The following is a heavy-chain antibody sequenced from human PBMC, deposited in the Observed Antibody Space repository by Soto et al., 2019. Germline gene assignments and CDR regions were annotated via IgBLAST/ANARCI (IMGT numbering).Heavy chain of an antibody. D-gene: IGHD6-13*01. V-gene: IGHV3-30-3*01. Sequence: QVQLVESGGGVVQPGRSLRLSCAASGFTFSSYAMHWVRQAPGKGLEWVAVISYDGSNKYYADSVKGRFTISRDNSKNTLYLQMNSLRAEDTAVYYCARDSVGIAGFMDFWGQGTTVTVSS. J-gene: IGHJ6*02. CDR1: GFTFSSYA. CDR3: ARDSVGIAGFMDF. CDR2: ISYDGSNK.